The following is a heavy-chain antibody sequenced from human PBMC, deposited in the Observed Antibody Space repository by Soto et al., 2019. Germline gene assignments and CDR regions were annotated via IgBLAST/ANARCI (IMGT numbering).Heavy chain of an antibody. V-gene: IGHV3-73*01. CDR1: GFTFSGSA. Sequence: GVLRLSCAASGFTFSGSAMNWVRQASGKGLEWVGRIRSKANSYATAYAASVKGRFTISRDDSKNTAYLQMNSLKTEDTAVYYCTRHDPPSYCGGDGYNEYFQHWGQ. D-gene: IGHD2-21*02. CDR3: TRHDPPSYCGGDGYNEYFQH. CDR2: IRSKANSYAT. J-gene: IGHJ1*01.